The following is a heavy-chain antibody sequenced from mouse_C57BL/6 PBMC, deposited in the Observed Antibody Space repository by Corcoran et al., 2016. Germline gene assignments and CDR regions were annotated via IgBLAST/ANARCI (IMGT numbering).Heavy chain of an antibody. CDR1: GYSITNGNHW. D-gene: IGHD4-1*02. CDR2: ISSSGST. J-gene: IGHJ1*03. CDR3: ARNPQLEGGAYGYFDV. Sequence: DVQLQESGPALVKPSQTVSLTCTVTGYSITNGNHWWNWIRQVSGSKLEWIGYISSSGSTDSNPSLKSRISITRDTSKHQLFLQLNSVTTEDIAKYYWARNPQLEGGAYGYFDVWGTGTTVTVSS. V-gene: IGHV3-4*01.